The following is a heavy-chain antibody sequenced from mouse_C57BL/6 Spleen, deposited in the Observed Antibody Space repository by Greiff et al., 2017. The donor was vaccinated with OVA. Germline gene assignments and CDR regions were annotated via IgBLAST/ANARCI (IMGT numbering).Heavy chain of an antibody. J-gene: IGHJ2*01. CDR2: IYPGSGST. V-gene: IGHV1-55*01. CDR3: ARGGPYYFDY. Sequence: QVQLQQPGAELVKPGASVKMSCKASGYTFTSYWITWVKQRPGQGLEWIGDIYPGSGSTNYNEKFKSKATLAVDTSSSTAYMQLSSLPSEDSAVYYCARGGPYYFDYWGQGTTLTVSS. CDR1: GYTFTSYW.